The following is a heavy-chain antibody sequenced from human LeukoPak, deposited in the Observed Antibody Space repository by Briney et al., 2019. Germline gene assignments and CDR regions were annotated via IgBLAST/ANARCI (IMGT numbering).Heavy chain of an antibody. J-gene: IGHJ4*02. CDR3: ARDGGLNTNFDS. CDR2: TKPDGSAE. V-gene: IGHV3-7*01. CDR1: GFTFSTYE. D-gene: IGHD2-15*01. Sequence: GGSLRLSCAASGFTFSTYEMHWVRQAPGKGLEWVANTKPDGSAEYYADSVRGRFTTSRDNANNFLYLQMNRLRAEDTAVYYCARDGGLNTNFDSWGQGTLVTVSS.